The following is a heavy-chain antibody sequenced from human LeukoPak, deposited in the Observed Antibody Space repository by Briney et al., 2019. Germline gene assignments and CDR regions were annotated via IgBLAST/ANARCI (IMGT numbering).Heavy chain of an antibody. CDR2: IIPIFGTA. V-gene: IGHV1-69*05. J-gene: IGHJ4*02. CDR1: GGTFSSYA. CDR3: ARLAYGGYSPPFDY. Sequence: ASVKVSCKASGGTFSSYAITWVRQAPGQGLEWMGGIIPIFGTANYAQKFQGRVTITTDESTSTAYMELSSLSSVTAADTAVYYCARLAYGGYSPPFDYWGQGTLVTVSS. D-gene: IGHD5-12*01.